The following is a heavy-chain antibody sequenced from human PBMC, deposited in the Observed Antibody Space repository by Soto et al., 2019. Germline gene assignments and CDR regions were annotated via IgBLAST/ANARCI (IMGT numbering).Heavy chain of an antibody. Sequence: PSETLSLTCTVSGGSISSGGYYWSWIRQHPGKGLEWIGYFYYSGSTNYNPSLKSRVTISVDTSKNQFSLKLSSVTAADTAVYYCARVPLSGDDILTGFWFDPWGQGTLVTVSS. J-gene: IGHJ5*02. D-gene: IGHD3-9*01. CDR3: ARVPLSGDDILTGFWFDP. CDR2: FYYSGST. V-gene: IGHV4-61*08. CDR1: GGSISSGGYY.